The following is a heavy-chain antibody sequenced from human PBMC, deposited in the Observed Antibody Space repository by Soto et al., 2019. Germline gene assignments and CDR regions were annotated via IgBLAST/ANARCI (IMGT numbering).Heavy chain of an antibody. J-gene: IGHJ4*02. CDR1: GYTFTSYG. Sequence: ASVKVSCKASGYTFTSYGISWVRQAPGQGLEWMGWISAYNGNTNYAQKLQGRVTMTTDTSTSTAYMELRSLRSDDTAVYYCARRDSISASFAGTVDYWGQGTLVTVSS. CDR3: ARRDSISASFAGTVDY. D-gene: IGHD6-13*01. CDR2: ISAYNGNT. V-gene: IGHV1-18*01.